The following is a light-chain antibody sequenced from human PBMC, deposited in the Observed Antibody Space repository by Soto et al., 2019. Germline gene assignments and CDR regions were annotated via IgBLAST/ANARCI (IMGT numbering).Light chain of an antibody. CDR2: GAS. J-gene: IGKJ2*01. V-gene: IGKV3-15*01. Sequence: EIVMTQSPATLSVSPGERATLSCRASQSVSSSYLAWYQQKPGQAPRLLIYGASTRATGIPDRFSGSGSGTDFTLTISSLQSEDFAVYFCQQYNNWRSYTFGQGTKVDIK. CDR1: QSVSSSY. CDR3: QQYNNWRSYT.